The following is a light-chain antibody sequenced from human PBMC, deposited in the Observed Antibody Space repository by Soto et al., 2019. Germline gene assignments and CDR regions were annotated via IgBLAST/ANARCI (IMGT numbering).Light chain of an antibody. CDR3: SSYAGSNGVV. Sequence: QSALTQPPSASGSPGQSVTISCTGTGSDVGNYKYVSWYQQHPGKAPKLMIYEVTKRPSGVPDRFSGSKSANTASLTVSGLQAEDEAEYYCSSYAGSNGVVFGGGTKVTVL. CDR1: GSDVGNYKY. J-gene: IGLJ2*01. CDR2: EVT. V-gene: IGLV2-8*01.